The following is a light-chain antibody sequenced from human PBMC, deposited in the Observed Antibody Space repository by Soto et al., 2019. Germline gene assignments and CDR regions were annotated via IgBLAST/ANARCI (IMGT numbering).Light chain of an antibody. CDR2: GAS. CDR1: QRVSSN. J-gene: IGKJ1*01. CDR3: QQYNNSPPT. Sequence: EIVMTQSPATLSVSPGERATLSCRASQRVSSNLAWYQQKPGQAPRLLIYGASTRATGIPARFRGSGSGTDFTLTISSLQTEDFAVYDCQQYNNSPPTCGQGTKVESK. V-gene: IGKV3-15*01.